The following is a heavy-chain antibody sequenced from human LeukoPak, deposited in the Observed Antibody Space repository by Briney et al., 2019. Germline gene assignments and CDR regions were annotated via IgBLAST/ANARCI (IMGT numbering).Heavy chain of an antibody. CDR3: ARALYYDSSGYYNQYYFDY. Sequence: SETLSLTCTVSGGSISSYYWSWIRQPPGKGLEWIGYIYYSGSTNYNPSLKSRVTISVDTSKNQFSLKLSSVTAADTAVYYCARALYYDSSGYYNQYYFDYWGQGTLVTVSS. CDR2: IYYSGST. J-gene: IGHJ4*02. V-gene: IGHV4-59*01. CDR1: GGSISSYY. D-gene: IGHD3-22*01.